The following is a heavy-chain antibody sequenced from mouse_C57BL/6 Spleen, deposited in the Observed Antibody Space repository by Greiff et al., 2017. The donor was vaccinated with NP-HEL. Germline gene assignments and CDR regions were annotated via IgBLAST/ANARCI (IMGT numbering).Heavy chain of an antibody. CDR1: GFTFSSYA. J-gene: IGHJ3*01. D-gene: IGHD4-1*01. CDR2: ISDGGSYT. CDR3: ARDLLGLAY. Sequence: EVKVVESGGGLVKPGGSLKLSCAASGFTFSSYAMSWVRQTPEKRLEWVATISDGGSYTYYPDNVKGRFIISRDNAKNNLYLQMSHLKSEDTAMYYCARDLLGLAYWGQGTLVTVSA. V-gene: IGHV5-4*01.